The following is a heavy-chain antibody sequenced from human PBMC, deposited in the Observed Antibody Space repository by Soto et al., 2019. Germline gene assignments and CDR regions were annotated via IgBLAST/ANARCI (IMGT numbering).Heavy chain of an antibody. CDR3: AREGGVVDVIGYFDL. CDR1: GYTFSSYG. CDR2: ISAYSGNT. D-gene: IGHD3-22*01. V-gene: IGHV1-18*01. Sequence: ASVKVSCKASGYTFSSYGISWVRQAPGQGLEWMGWISAYSGNTKYPQNLQDRVTMTTDASTSTAHMELRSLRSDDTAVFYCAREGGVVDVIGYFDLWGRGTLVTVSS. J-gene: IGHJ2*01.